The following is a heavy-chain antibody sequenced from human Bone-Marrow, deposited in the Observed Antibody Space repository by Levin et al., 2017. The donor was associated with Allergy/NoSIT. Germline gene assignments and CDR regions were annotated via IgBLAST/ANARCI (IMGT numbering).Heavy chain of an antibody. Sequence: GASVKVSCKASGYTFTGYYMHWVRQAPGQGLEWMGWINPNSGGTNYAQKFQGWVTMTRDTSISTAYMELSRLRSDDTAVYYCATGFWSGYPDLFDYWGQGTLVTVSS. CDR3: ATGFWSGYPDLFDY. J-gene: IGHJ4*02. CDR2: INPNSGGT. CDR1: GYTFTGYY. V-gene: IGHV1-2*04. D-gene: IGHD3-3*01.